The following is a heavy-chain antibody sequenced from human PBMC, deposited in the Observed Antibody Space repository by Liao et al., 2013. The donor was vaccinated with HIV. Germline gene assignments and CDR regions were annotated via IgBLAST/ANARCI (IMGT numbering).Heavy chain of an antibody. V-gene: IGHV4-39*07. CDR3: ARERMTMSGEDCFDL. CDR2: VSWWEV. J-gene: IGHJ5*02. D-gene: IGHD3-10*02. Sequence: QVELQESGPGLVKPSETLSLTCSVSGASIRSGDYFWAWIRQSPGRGRGVDREYVSWWEVPPTTGPSKSRVTLSTDASRNEVFLKLASVTAADTALYFCARERMTMSGEDCFDLWGRGNPSVTVSS. CDR1: GASIRSGDYF.